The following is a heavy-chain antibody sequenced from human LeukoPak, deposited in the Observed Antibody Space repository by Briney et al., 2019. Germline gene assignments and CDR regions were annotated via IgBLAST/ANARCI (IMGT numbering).Heavy chain of an antibody. D-gene: IGHD6-6*01. V-gene: IGHV4-34*01. J-gene: IGHJ4*02. CDR1: GRSFSGYY. CDR3: AGSSIAARPRRHFDY. CDR2: INHSGST. Sequence: SETLSLTCAVYGRSFSGYYWSWIRQPPGKGLEWIGEINHSGSTNYNPSLKSRVTISVDTSKNQFSLKLSSVTAADTAVYYCAGSSIAARPRRHFDYWGQGTLVTVSS.